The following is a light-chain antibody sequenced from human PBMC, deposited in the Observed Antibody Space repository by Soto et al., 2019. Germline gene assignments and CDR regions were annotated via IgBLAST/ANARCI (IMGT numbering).Light chain of an antibody. CDR2: WAS. J-gene: IGKJ4*01. CDR1: QSVLYSSNNKNY. CDR3: QQYYSAPRT. V-gene: IGKV4-1*01. Sequence: DIVMTQSPDSLAVSLGERATINCKSSQSVLYSSNNKNYLAWYQQKPGQPLKLLIYWASTRESGVPDRFSGSGSETDFTLTISSLQAEDVAVYYCQQYYSAPRTFGGGTRVEIK.